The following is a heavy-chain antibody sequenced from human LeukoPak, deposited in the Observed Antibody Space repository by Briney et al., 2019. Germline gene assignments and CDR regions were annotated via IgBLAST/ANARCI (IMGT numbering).Heavy chain of an antibody. Sequence: GGSLRLSCAASGFTFSSYWMTWVRQTPGKGPEWVANIRMDGGEQYYMDSVEGRFTISRDNAKNSLYLQMYSLRPEDTAVYYCARDKGYNSAYWGRGTLVTVSS. J-gene: IGHJ4*02. D-gene: IGHD5-24*01. CDR1: GFTFSSYW. CDR3: ARDKGYNSAY. CDR2: IRMDGGEQ. V-gene: IGHV3-7*01.